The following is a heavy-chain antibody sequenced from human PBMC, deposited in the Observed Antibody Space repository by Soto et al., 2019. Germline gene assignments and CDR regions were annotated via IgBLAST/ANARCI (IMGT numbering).Heavy chain of an antibody. V-gene: IGHV4-4*02. CDR3: ARQHPFCSGPSCPYSTGNMGMGTFES. Sequence: KPSETLSLTCAVSGGSVISDNWWSWVRQSPGEGLEWIGEIYHSGSTNYNPSLKSRVTMSLEKSENQLSLKMSSVTAADTAVYFCARQHPFCSGPSCPYSTGNMGMGTFESWGQGIMVTVSS. CDR1: GGSVISDNW. J-gene: IGHJ4*02. D-gene: IGHD2-2*01. CDR2: IYHSGST.